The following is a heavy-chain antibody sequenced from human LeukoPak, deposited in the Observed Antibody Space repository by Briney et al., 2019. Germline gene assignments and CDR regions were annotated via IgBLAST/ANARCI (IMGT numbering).Heavy chain of an antibody. J-gene: IGHJ5*02. CDR2: IIPIFGTA. CDR3: ASWGPYSSSGANWFDP. CDR1: GYTFTSYG. D-gene: IGHD6-6*01. Sequence: GASVKVSCKASGYTFTSYGISWVRQAPGQGLELMGGIIPIFGTANYAQKFQGRVTITADESTSTAYMELRSLRSEDTAVYYCASWGPYSSSGANWFDPWGQGTLVTVSS. V-gene: IGHV1-69*13.